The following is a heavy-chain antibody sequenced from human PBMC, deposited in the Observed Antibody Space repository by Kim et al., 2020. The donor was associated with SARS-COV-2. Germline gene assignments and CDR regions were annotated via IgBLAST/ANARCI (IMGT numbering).Heavy chain of an antibody. CDR1: GGSFSGYY. V-gene: IGHV4-34*01. J-gene: IGHJ5*02. Sequence: SETLSLTCAVYGGSFSGYYLSWIRQPPGKGLEWIGEINHSGSTNYNPSLKSRVTISVDTSKNQFSLKLSSVTAADTAVYYCAREGKQWLVRWFDPWGQGT. CDR2: INHSGST. CDR3: AREGKQWLVRWFDP. D-gene: IGHD6-19*01.